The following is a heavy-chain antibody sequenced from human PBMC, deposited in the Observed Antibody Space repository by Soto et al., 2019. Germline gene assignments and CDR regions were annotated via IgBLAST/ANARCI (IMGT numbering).Heavy chain of an antibody. D-gene: IGHD3-22*01. CDR3: ARNYYDSSGYYSVFDY. V-gene: IGHV3-30-3*01. CDR1: GFTFSSYA. Sequence: GGSLRLSCGASGFTFSSYAMYWVRQAPGKGLEWMAFISHDGNNTYYADSVKGRFSISRDNAKNTLYLQMNSLRAEDTAVYYCARNYYDSSGYYSVFDYWGQGTPVTVYS. CDR2: ISHDGNNT. J-gene: IGHJ4*02.